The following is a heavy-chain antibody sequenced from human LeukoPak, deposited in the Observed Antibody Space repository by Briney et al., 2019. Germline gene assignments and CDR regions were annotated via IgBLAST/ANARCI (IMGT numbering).Heavy chain of an antibody. CDR2: ISGSGGST. CDR1: GFTYSSYA. CDR3: AKDGSGSYDFDY. J-gene: IGHJ4*02. V-gene: IGHV3-23*01. D-gene: IGHD3-10*01. Sequence: GGSLRLSCAASGFTYSSYAMSWVRQAPGKVLEWVSAISGSGGSTYYADSVKGRFTISRDNSKNTLYLQMNSLRAEDTAVYYCAKDGSGSYDFDYWGQGTLVTVSS.